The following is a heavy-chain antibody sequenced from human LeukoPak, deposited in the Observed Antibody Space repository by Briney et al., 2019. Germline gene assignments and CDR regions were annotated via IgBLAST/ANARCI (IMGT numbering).Heavy chain of an antibody. V-gene: IGHV4-4*07. CDR1: GGSISSYY. J-gene: IGHJ3*02. D-gene: IGHD3-22*01. CDR2: IYTSGST. CDR3: ARDSSTYYYDSSGHDAFDI. Sequence: PSETLSLTCTVSGGSISSYYWSWIRQPAGKGLEWIGRIYTSGSTNYNPSLKSRVTMSVDTSKNQFSLKLSSVTAADTAVYYCARDSSTYYYDSSGHDAFDIWGQGTMVTVS.